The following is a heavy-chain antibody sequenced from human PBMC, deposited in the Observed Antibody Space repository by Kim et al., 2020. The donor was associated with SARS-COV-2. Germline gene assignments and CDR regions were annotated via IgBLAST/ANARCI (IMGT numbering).Heavy chain of an antibody. J-gene: IGHJ4*02. Sequence: GSLRLSCAASGFTFSNAWMSWVRQAPGKGLEWVGRIKSKTDGGTTDYAAPVKGRFTISRDDSKNTLYLQMNSLKTEDTAVCYCTTTMVRGPISADYWGQGTLVTVSS. V-gene: IGHV3-15*01. CDR3: TTTMVRGPISADY. CDR2: IKSKTDGGTT. D-gene: IGHD3-10*01. CDR1: GFTFSNAW.